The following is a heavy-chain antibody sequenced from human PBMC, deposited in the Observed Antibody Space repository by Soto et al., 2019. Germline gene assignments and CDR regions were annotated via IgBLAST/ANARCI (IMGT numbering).Heavy chain of an antibody. V-gene: IGHV1-18*01. J-gene: IGHJ4*02. D-gene: IGHD3-22*01. CDR2: ISVFNGNT. CDR1: GYTFTNYG. Sequence: QVQLVQSGAEVKKPGASVTVSCKASGYTFTNYGISWVQQAPGQGFEGMGWISVFNGNTNYAQKLQGRVTLTTDTSTSTAYMELRSRRSDDTAVYYCARVASDYYDGSGYAIDYWGQGTLVTVSS. CDR3: ARVASDYYDGSGYAIDY.